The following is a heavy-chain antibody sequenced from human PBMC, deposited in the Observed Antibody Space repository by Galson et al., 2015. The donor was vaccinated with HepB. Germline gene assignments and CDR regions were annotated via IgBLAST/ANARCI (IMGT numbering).Heavy chain of an antibody. Sequence: SVKVSCKASGGTFTSYYMHWVRQAPGQGLEWMGGIIPIFGTANYAQKFQGRVTITADKSTSTAYMELSSLRSEDTAVYYCARSFMMHSSSSGFDYWGQGTLVTVSS. V-gene: IGHV1-69*06. CDR3: ARSFMMHSSSSGFDY. J-gene: IGHJ4*02. CDR2: IIPIFGTA. CDR1: GGTFTSYY. D-gene: IGHD6-6*01.